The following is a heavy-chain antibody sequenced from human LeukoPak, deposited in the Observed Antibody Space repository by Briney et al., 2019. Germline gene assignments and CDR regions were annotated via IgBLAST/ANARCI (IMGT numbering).Heavy chain of an antibody. Sequence: PSETLSLTCAVSGGSISSETWWSWVRQSPEKGLEWIGEVYHGGNSNYNPSLKSRATISVDKSNNQFYLNLRSVTAADTAVYYCAGVRSSGSYLFDYWGQGTLVTVSS. CDR1: GGSISSETW. D-gene: IGHD1-26*01. CDR2: VYHGGNS. J-gene: IGHJ4*02. CDR3: AGVRSSGSYLFDY. V-gene: IGHV4-4*02.